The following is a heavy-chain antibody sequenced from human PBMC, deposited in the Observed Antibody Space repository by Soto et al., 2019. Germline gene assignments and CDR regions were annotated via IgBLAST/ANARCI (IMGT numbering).Heavy chain of an antibody. D-gene: IGHD3-22*01. J-gene: IGHJ6*02. CDR1: GGSVSSGSYY. CDR2: IYYSGST. Sequence: SETLSLTCTVSGGSVSSGSYYWSWIRQPPGKGLEWIGYIYYSGSTNYNPSPKSRVTISVDTSKNQFSLKLSSVTAADTAVYYCARERLGSGYYYYYYGMDVWGQGTTVTVSS. V-gene: IGHV4-61*01. CDR3: ARERLGSGYYYYYYGMDV.